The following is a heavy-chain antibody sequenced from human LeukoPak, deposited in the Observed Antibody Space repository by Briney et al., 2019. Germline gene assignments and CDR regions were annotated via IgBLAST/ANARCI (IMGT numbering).Heavy chain of an antibody. J-gene: IGHJ4*02. V-gene: IGHV1-18*01. D-gene: IGHD3-10*01. Sequence: WASVKVSCKASGYTFSSYGISWVRQAPGQGLEWMGWISAYNGNTDYAQNLRGRLIMTTDTSTSTAYMELRSLRSDDTAVYYCARDSVDGSGTYYNDSPDYWGQGTLVTVSS. CDR1: GYTFSSYG. CDR2: ISAYNGNT. CDR3: ARDSVDGSGTYYNDSPDY.